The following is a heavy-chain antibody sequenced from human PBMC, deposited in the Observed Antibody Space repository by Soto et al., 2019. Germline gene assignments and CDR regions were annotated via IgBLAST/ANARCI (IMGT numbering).Heavy chain of an antibody. V-gene: IGHV3-21*01. J-gene: IGHJ3*02. CDR1: GFTFSSYS. Sequence: GGSLRLSCAASGFTFSSYSMNWVRQAPGKGLEWVSSISSSSSYIYYADSVKGRFTISRDNAKNSLYLQMNSLRAEDTAVYYCARDQRGAAFDIWGQGTMVTVSS. CDR2: ISSSSSYI. D-gene: IGHD6-25*01. CDR3: ARDQRGAAFDI.